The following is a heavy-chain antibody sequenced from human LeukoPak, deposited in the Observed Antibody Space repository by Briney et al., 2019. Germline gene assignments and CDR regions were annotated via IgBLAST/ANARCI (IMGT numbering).Heavy chain of an antibody. D-gene: IGHD3-22*01. J-gene: IGHJ4*02. CDR1: GFTFSSYG. Sequence: GGSLRLSCAASGFTFSSYGMSWVRQAPGKGLGWVSAISGSGGSTYYADSVKGRFTISRDNSKNTLYLQMNSLRAEDTAVYYCAKDLSMIVVASLNWGQGTLVTVSS. CDR2: ISGSGGST. V-gene: IGHV3-23*01. CDR3: AKDLSMIVVASLN.